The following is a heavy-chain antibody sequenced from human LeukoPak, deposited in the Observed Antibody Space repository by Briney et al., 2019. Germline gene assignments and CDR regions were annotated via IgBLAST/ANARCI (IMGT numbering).Heavy chain of an antibody. Sequence: ASVKVSCKASGYTFTGYYMHWVRQAPGQGFEWMGLINPNSGSTNYAQKFQGRVTLTRDTSISTAYMELSSLRSDDTAVYYCARDGDHSDHDYGKYVWGQGTLVTVS. J-gene: IGHJ4*02. V-gene: IGHV1-2*02. CDR3: ARDGDHSDHDYGKYV. CDR2: INPNSGST. CDR1: GYTFTGYY. D-gene: IGHD5-12*01.